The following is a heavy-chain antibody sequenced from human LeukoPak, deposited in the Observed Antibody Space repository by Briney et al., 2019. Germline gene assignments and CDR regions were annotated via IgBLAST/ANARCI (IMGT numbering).Heavy chain of an antibody. CDR3: AKDRGYRYGYFDY. CDR2: ISYDGSNK. CDR1: RSTFSSYG. Sequence: GGSLRLSCAASRSTFSSYGMHWVRQAPGNGLEWVALISYDGSNKYYTDSVKGRFTISRDNSKNTLYLQMDSLRAEDTAVYYCAKDRGYRYGYFDYWGQGTLVTVSS. J-gene: IGHJ4*02. V-gene: IGHV3-30*18. D-gene: IGHD5-18*01.